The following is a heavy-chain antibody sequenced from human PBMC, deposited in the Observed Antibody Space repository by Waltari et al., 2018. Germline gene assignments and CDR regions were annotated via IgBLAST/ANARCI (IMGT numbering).Heavy chain of an antibody. CDR3: ERDKGERWLQFEDYFDD. D-gene: IGHD5-12*01. CDR1: GGTFSSYA. V-gene: IGHV1-69*01. Sequence: QVQLVQSGAEVKKPGSSVKVSCKASGGTFSSYAISWVRQAPGQGLEWMGGIIPIFGTANYGQNHQGRVTITADESTSTAYMELSSLRSEDTAVYYCERDKGERWLQFEDYFDDWGQGTLVTVSS. J-gene: IGHJ4*02. CDR2: IIPIFGTA.